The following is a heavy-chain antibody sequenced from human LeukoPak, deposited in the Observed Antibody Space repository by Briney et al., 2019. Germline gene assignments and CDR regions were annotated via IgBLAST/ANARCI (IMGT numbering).Heavy chain of an antibody. Sequence: GGSLRLSCAASGFTFSSYSMNWVRQAPGKGLEWVSSISSSSSYIYYTDSVKGRFTISRDNAKKSLYLQMNSLRAEDTAVYHCAKGSDIRVSLHFDFWGQGTLVTVSS. CDR2: ISSSSSYI. J-gene: IGHJ4*02. CDR1: GFTFSSYS. CDR3: AKGSDIRVSLHFDF. D-gene: IGHD3-3*01. V-gene: IGHV3-21*01.